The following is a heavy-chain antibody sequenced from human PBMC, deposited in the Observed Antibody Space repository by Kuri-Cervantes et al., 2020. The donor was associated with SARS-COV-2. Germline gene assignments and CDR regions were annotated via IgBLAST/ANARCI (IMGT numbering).Heavy chain of an antibody. V-gene: IGHV4-4*07. CDR3: ARGAEGSPFDY. D-gene: IGHD6-13*01. CDR2: TYTSGST. Sequence: ESLKISCTVSGGSISSYYWSWIRQPAGKGLEWIGRTYTSGSTNYNPSLKSRVTMSVDTSKNQFSLKLSSVTAADTAVYYCARGAEGSPFDYWGQGTLVTVSS. J-gene: IGHJ4*02. CDR1: GGSISSYY.